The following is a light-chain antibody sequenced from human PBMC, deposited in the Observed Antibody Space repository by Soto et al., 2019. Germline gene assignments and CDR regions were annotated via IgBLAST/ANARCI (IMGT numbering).Light chain of an antibody. CDR2: GAS. Sequence: ETAVTQSPATLSLSPEETATLSCRASQRVTNNLAWYQWKLGQPPRLLIYGASTRATGIPVRFRGSGSGTEFTLTISSLQSEDSAVYYCQQHHNWPWTFGQGTRVELK. J-gene: IGKJ1*01. CDR1: QRVTNN. V-gene: IGKV3-15*01. CDR3: QQHHNWPWT.